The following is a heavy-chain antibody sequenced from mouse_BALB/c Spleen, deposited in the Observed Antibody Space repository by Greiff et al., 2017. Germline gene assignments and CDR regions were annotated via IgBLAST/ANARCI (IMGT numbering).Heavy chain of an antibody. V-gene: IGHV3-6*02. CDR1: GYSITSGYY. D-gene: IGHD1-2*01. Sequence: EVQRVESGPGLVKPSQSLSLTCSVTGYSITSGYYWNWIRQFPGNKLEWMGYISYDGSNNYNPSLKNRISITRDTSKNQFFLKLNSVTTEDTATYYCAREASYYGLDYWGQGTTLTVSS. CDR3: AREASYYGLDY. CDR2: ISYDGSN. J-gene: IGHJ2*01.